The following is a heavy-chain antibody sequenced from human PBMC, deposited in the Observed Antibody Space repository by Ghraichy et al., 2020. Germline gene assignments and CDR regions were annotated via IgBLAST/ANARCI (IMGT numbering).Heavy chain of an antibody. Sequence: SQTLSLTCAVYGGSFSGYYWSWIRQPPGKGLEWIGEINHSGSTNYNPSLKSRVTISVDTSKNQFSLKLSSVTAADTAVYYCARGTLQNNLYYYYYYGMDVWGQGTTVTVSS. V-gene: IGHV4-34*01. J-gene: IGHJ6*02. CDR2: INHSGST. CDR1: GGSFSGYY. CDR3: ARGTLQNNLYYYYYYGMDV. D-gene: IGHD4-11*01.